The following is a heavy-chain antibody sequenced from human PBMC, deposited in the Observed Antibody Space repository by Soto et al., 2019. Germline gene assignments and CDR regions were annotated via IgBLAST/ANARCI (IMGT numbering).Heavy chain of an antibody. D-gene: IGHD3-10*01. CDR1: GYTFTRNA. CDR3: ARDPAMDGSGSFEYNWFDP. Sequence: ASVKVSCKACGYTFTRNAIHWVRQAPGQRLEWMGEIDAGIGKAKYAQKFQGRVTITADESTSTAYMELSSLRSEDTAVYYCARDPAMDGSGSFEYNWFDPWGQGTLVTVSS. CDR2: IDAGIGKA. V-gene: IGHV1-3*01. J-gene: IGHJ5*02.